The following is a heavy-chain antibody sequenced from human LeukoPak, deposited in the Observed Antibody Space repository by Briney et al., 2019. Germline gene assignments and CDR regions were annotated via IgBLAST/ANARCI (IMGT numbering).Heavy chain of an antibody. CDR2: IKSKTDGGTT. D-gene: IGHD3-3*01. CDR3: TTGSQITIFGVAQGAFDI. V-gene: IGHV3-15*01. Sequence: GGSLRLSCAASGFTFSNAWMSWVRQAPGKGLEWVGRIKSKTDGGTTDYAAPVKGRFTISRDDSKNTLYLQMNSLKTEDTAVYYCTTGSQITIFGVAQGAFDIWGQGTMVTVSS. J-gene: IGHJ3*02. CDR1: GFTFSNAW.